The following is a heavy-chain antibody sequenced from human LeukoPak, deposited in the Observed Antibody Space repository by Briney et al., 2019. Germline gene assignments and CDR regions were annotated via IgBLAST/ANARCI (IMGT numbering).Heavy chain of an antibody. CDR3: ARLAPLRLGVDY. CDR2: IYYSGST. J-gene: IGHJ4*02. V-gene: IGHV4-59*08. D-gene: IGHD3-16*01. CDR1: GGSISSYY. Sequence: SETLSLTCTVSGGSISSYYWSWIRQPPGKGLEWIGHIYYSGSTNYNPSLKSRVTISVDTSKNQFSLKLSSVTAADTAVYYCARLAPLRLGVDYWGQGTLVTVSS.